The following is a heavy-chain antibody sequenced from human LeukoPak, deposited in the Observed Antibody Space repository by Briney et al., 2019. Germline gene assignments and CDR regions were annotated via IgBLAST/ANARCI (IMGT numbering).Heavy chain of an antibody. CDR2: ISAYNGNT. CDR1: GYTFTSYG. V-gene: IGHV1-18*01. D-gene: IGHD2-2*01. J-gene: IGHJ4*02. Sequence: ASVKVSCRASGYTFTSYGISWVRQAPGQGVEWMGWISAYNGNTNYAQKLQGRVTMTTDTATSTAYMELRSLRSDDTAVYYCAREEPAAIHDFDYWGQGTLVTVSS. CDR3: AREEPAAIHDFDY.